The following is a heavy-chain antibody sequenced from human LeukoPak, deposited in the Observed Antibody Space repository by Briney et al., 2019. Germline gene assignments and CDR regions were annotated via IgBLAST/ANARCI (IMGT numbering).Heavy chain of an antibody. V-gene: IGHV3-23*01. CDR1: GFTFTSSA. J-gene: IGHJ4*02. Sequence: GGTLRLSCVASGFTFTSSAMSWVRQAPGKGLEWVSAISGRSGTTYYADSVKGRFTISRDNSKNTLYLQMNSLRAGDTAVYYCAKVGTVYFPLDFWGQGTLVTVSS. CDR3: AKVGTVYFPLDF. CDR2: ISGRSGTT. D-gene: IGHD2/OR15-2a*01.